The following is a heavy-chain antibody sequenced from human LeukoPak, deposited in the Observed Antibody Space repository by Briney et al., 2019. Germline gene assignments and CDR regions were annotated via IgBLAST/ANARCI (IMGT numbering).Heavy chain of an antibody. CDR1: GGSFSGYY. CDR2: INHSGST. J-gene: IGHJ4*02. Sequence: SETLSLTCAVYGGSFSGYYWSRIRQPPGKGLEWIGEINHSGSTNYNPSLKSRVTISVDTSKNQFSLKLSSVTAADTAVYYCARYSSGRYSNYYFDYWGQGTLVTVSS. D-gene: IGHD6-19*01. V-gene: IGHV4-34*01. CDR3: ARYSSGRYSNYYFDY.